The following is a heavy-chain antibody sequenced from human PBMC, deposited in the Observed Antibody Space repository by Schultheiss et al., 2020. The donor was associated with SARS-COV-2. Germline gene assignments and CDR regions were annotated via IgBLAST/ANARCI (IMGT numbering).Heavy chain of an antibody. CDR1: GFTFSSYG. CDR3: AKGYRSSGYLY. Sequence: GESLKISCAASGFTFSSYGMHWVRQAPGKGLEWVAVISYDGSNKYYADSVKGRFTISRDNSKNTLYLQMNSLRAEDTAVYYCAKGYRSSGYLYWGQGTLVTVSS. CDR2: ISYDGSNK. V-gene: IGHV3-30*18. J-gene: IGHJ4*02. D-gene: IGHD6-6*01.